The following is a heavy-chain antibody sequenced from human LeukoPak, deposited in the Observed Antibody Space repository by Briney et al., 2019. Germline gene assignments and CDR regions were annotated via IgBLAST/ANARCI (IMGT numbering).Heavy chain of an antibody. J-gene: IGHJ4*02. CDR2: IYGGGGT. CDR1: GFTVSSSY. D-gene: IGHD6-19*01. V-gene: IGHV3-53*04. CDR3: ASVGVGTVAGNYFDD. Sequence: GGSLRLSCTASGFTVSSSYMTWVRQAPGKGLEWVSLIYGGGGTYYADSVKGRFTISRHNSENTLYLDMNSLRPGITAVYYSASVGVGTVAGNYFDDWGQGTLVTVSS.